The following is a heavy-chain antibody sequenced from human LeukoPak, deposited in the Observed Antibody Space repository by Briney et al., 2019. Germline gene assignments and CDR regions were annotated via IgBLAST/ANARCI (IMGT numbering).Heavy chain of an antibody. CDR2: INSDGSST. CDR3: ASTAPYNWNDLHFDY. J-gene: IGHJ4*02. CDR1: GFTFSSYS. Sequence: PGGSLRLSCAASGFTFSSYSMHWVRQAPGKGLVWVSRINSDGSSTSYADSVKGRFTISRDNAKNTLYLQMNSLRAEDTAVYYCASTAPYNWNDLHFDYWGQGTLVTVSS. V-gene: IGHV3-74*01. D-gene: IGHD1-20*01.